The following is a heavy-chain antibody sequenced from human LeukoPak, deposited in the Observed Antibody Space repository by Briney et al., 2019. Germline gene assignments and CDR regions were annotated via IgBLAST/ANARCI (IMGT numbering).Heavy chain of an antibody. CDR3: AKTHYYYGMDV. V-gene: IGHV1-8*02. Sequence: ASVKVSCKASGYTFTSYGISWVRQAPGQGLEWMGWMNPNSGNTGYAQKFQGRVTMTRNTSISTAYMELSSLRSEDTVVYYCAKTHYYYGMDVWGQGTTVTVSS. CDR2: MNPNSGNT. CDR1: GYTFTSYG. J-gene: IGHJ6*02.